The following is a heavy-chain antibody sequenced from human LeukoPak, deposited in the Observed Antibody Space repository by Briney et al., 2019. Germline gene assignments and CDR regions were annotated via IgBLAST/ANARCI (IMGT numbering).Heavy chain of an antibody. CDR3: LTEDTPTVFDY. D-gene: IGHD5-18*01. V-gene: IGHV3-23*01. CDR2: ISGSGGNT. J-gene: IGHJ4*02. CDR1: GFTFSSYD. Sequence: GGSLRLSCAASGFTFSSYDMSWVRQAPGKGLEWVSLISGSGGNTYYADSVKGRFTISRDNSKNTLYLQMNSLRTEDTAVYYCLTEDTPTVFDYWGQGILVTVSS.